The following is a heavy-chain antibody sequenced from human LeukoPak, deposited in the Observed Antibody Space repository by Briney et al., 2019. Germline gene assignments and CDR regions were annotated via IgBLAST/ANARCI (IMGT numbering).Heavy chain of an antibody. J-gene: IGHJ4*02. CDR3: ARVGGYCSSTSCYSAY. V-gene: IGHV1-18*01. Sequence: ASVKVACKASGYTFTSYGISWVRQAPGQGLEWMGWISAYNGNTNYAQKLQGRVTMTTDTSTSTAYMELRSLRSADTAVYYCARVGGYCSSTSCYSAYWGQGTLVTVSS. D-gene: IGHD2-2*01. CDR1: GYTFTSYG. CDR2: ISAYNGNT.